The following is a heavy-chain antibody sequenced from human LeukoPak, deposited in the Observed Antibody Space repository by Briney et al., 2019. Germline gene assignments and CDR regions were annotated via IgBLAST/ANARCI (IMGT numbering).Heavy chain of an antibody. CDR2: INPNSGGT. Sequence: ASVKVSCKASGYTFTSYGISWVRQAPGQGLEWMGWINPNSGGTNYAQKFQGRVTMTRDTSISTAYMELSRLRSDDTAVYYCARDIAVAGTIWFDPWGQGTLVTVSS. CDR1: GYTFTSYG. D-gene: IGHD6-19*01. CDR3: ARDIAVAGTIWFDP. J-gene: IGHJ5*02. V-gene: IGHV1-2*02.